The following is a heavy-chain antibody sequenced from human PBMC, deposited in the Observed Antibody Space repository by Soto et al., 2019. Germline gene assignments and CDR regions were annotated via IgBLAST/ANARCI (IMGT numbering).Heavy chain of an antibody. CDR3: AGGSYGAGSDH. D-gene: IGHD3-10*01. CDR2: VFHSGST. CDR1: GGSISSGGYS. J-gene: IGHJ4*02. V-gene: IGHV4-30-2*01. Sequence: PSETLSLTCAVSGGSISSGGYSWSWIRQPPGKGLEWIGYVFHSGSTYYSPSLQSRVTISIDGSKNQFYLELASVTAADTAVYYCAGGSYGAGSDHWGQGILVTVSS.